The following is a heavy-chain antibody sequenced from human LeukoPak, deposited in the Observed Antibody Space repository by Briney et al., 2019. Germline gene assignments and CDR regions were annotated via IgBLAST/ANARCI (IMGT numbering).Heavy chain of an antibody. V-gene: IGHV4-59*12. CDR2: MYFSGST. D-gene: IGHD1-1*01. CDR1: GGSISTYY. CDR3: ARGGYTYYFDY. J-gene: IGHJ4*02. Sequence: SETLSLTCTVSGGSISTYYWSWIRQPPGKGLEWIGYMYFSGSTDYNPSLKSRVTTSVDTSKNQFSLKLSSVTAADTAVYYCARGGYTYYFDYGGKDPRVTVPS.